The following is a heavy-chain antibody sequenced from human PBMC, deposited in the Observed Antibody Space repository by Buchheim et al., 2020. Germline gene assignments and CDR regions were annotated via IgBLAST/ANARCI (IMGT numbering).Heavy chain of an antibody. CDR3: AREKSFFEFDY. V-gene: IGHV3-30-3*01. J-gene: IGHJ4*02. D-gene: IGHD2/OR15-2a*01. CDR1: GFTFSSYS. Sequence: QVQLVESGGGVVQPGRSLRLSCAASGFTFSSYSMHWVRQAPGKGLEWVAIISYDGSNEYYADSVKGRFTISRDNSKNTLYLQMNSLRAEDTAVYYCAREKSFFEFDYWGQGTL. CDR2: ISYDGSNE.